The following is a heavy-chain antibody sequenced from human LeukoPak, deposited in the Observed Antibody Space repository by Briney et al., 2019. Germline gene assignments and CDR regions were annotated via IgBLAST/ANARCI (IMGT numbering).Heavy chain of an antibody. D-gene: IGHD6-13*01. CDR2: IIPILGIA. J-gene: IGHJ5*02. CDR3: ARDPADSSSWYYWFDP. CDR1: GGTFSSYA. V-gene: IGHV1-69*04. Sequence: GASVKVSCKASGGTFSSYAISWVRQAPGQGLEWMGRIIPILGIANYAQKFQGRVTITADKSTSTAYMELSSLRSEDTAVYYCARDPADSSSWYYWFDPWGQGTLVTVSS.